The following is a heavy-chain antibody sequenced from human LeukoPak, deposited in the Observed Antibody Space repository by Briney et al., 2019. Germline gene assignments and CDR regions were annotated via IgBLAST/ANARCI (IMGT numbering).Heavy chain of an antibody. D-gene: IGHD5-12*01. CDR3: ARLDISTTWYAFDY. CDR1: GGSFSGYY. CDR2: IYYSGST. Sequence: PSETLSLTCAVYGGSFSGYYWSWIRQPPGKGLEWIGYIYYSGSTNYNPSLKSRVTISVDTSNNHFSLKLTSVTAADTAVYYCARLDISTTWYAFDYWGQGTLVTVSS. V-gene: IGHV4-59*12. J-gene: IGHJ4*02.